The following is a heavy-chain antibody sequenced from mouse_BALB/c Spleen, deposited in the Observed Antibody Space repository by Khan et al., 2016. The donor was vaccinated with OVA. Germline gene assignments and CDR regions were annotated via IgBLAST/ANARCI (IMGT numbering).Heavy chain of an antibody. V-gene: IGHV1-63*02. CDR1: VYTFTNYW. CDR3: AKGGYDGSDV. D-gene: IGHD2-2*01. CDR2: IYPGGGYT. J-gene: IGHJ1*01. Sequence: VQLQESGAELVRPGTSVKMSCKASVYTFTNYWIGWVKQRPGHGLEWIGEIYPGGGYTKYNEKFKGKATLTADTSSSTAYMQLSSLTSEDSAIYYCAKGGYDGSDVWGAGTTVTVSS.